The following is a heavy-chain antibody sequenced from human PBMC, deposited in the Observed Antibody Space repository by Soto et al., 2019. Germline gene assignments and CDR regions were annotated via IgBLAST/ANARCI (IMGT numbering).Heavy chain of an antibody. Sequence: LRLSCAASGFTFSYYAMHWVRQAPGKGLEWVSFISYDGSNGYYVDSVKGRFTISRDNAKNSLYLQMNSLRAEDTAVYYCAREGNTPYYYYYGMDVWGQGTTVTVSS. CDR2: ISYDGSNG. CDR1: GFTFSYYA. V-gene: IGHV3-30*03. J-gene: IGHJ6*02. CDR3: AREGNTPYYYYYGMDV. D-gene: IGHD5-18*01.